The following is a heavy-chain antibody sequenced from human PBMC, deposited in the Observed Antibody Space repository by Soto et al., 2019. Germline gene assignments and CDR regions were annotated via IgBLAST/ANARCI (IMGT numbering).Heavy chain of an antibody. V-gene: IGHV4-31*03. Sequence: TLSLTCTVSGGSISSGGYYWSWIRQHPGKGLEWIGYIYYSGSTYYNPSLKSRVTISVDTSKNQFSLKLSSVTAADTAVYYCARERYSSSYGLMDVWGQGTTVTVSS. D-gene: IGHD6-13*01. CDR2: IYYSGST. CDR3: ARERYSSSYGLMDV. J-gene: IGHJ6*02. CDR1: GGSISSGGYY.